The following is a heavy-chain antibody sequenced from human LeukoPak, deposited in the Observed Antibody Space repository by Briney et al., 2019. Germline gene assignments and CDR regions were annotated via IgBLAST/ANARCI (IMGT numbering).Heavy chain of an antibody. CDR3: AKAPYLSSGS. CDR1: GGSFRDYY. V-gene: IGHV4-34*01. Sequence: PSETLSLTCAVYGGSFRDYYWSWIRQPPGMGLEWIGEVNHSGSTNYNPSLKSRVTISLDTSKNQFSLKLTSVTAADTAVYYCAKAPYLSSGSWGQGILVAVSS. CDR2: VNHSGST. D-gene: IGHD3-22*01. J-gene: IGHJ3*01.